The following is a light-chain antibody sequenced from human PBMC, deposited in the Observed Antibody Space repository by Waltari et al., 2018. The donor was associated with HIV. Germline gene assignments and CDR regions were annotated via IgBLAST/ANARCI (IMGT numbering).Light chain of an antibody. V-gene: IGKV4-1*01. Sequence: DIVMTQSPDSLAVSLGESATLMYKSSQSLYSSSNKNSLAWYQQKPGHPPVLLIYLASTRNSGVPDRFSGSGSGTDFTLTISSLQAEDVAVYYCQQYYTTPYTFGQGTKLGIK. J-gene: IGKJ2*01. CDR3: QQYYTTPYT. CDR1: QSLYSSSNKNS. CDR2: LAS.